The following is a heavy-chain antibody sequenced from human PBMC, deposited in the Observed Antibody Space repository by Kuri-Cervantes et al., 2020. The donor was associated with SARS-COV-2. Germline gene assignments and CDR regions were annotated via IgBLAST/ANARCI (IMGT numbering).Heavy chain of an antibody. J-gene: IGHJ6*02. V-gene: IGHV1-46*01. CDR3: ARVEEPRLFSYYYYGMDV. D-gene: IGHD3-22*01. CDR1: GYTFTSYY. Sequence: ASVKVSCKASGYTFTSYYMHWVRQAPGQGLEWMGIINPSGGSTSYAQKFQGRVTMTRDTSTSTAYMELRSLRSDDTAVYYCARVEEPRLFSYYYYGMDVWGQGTTVTVSS. CDR2: INPSGGST.